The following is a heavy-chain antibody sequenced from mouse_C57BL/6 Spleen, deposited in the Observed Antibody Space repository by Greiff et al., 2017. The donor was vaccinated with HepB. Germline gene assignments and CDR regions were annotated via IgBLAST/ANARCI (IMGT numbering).Heavy chain of an antibody. Sequence: EVKLQESGPGMVKPSQSLSLTCTVTGYSITSGYDWHWIRHFPGNKLEWMGYISYSGSTNYNPSLKSRISITHDTSKNHFFLKLNSVTTEDTATYYCARSRGYDYDEGYAMDYWGQGTSVTVSS. CDR1: GYSITSGYD. D-gene: IGHD2-4*01. J-gene: IGHJ4*01. CDR2: ISYSGST. CDR3: ARSRGYDYDEGYAMDY. V-gene: IGHV3-1*01.